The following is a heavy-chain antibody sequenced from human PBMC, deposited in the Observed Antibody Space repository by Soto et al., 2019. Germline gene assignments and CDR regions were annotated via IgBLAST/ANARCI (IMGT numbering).Heavy chain of an antibody. CDR3: AGAEYSSSSLYGMDV. J-gene: IGHJ6*02. Sequence: QVQLVQSGAEVKKPGSSVKVSCKASGGTFSSYAISWVRQAPGQGLEWMGGIIPIFGTANYAQKFQGRVTLPAEQSTSTAYMELSSLRSEDTAVYSCAGAEYSSSSLYGMDVWGQGTTVTVSS. D-gene: IGHD6-6*01. V-gene: IGHV1-69*12. CDR1: GGTFSSYA. CDR2: IIPIFGTA.